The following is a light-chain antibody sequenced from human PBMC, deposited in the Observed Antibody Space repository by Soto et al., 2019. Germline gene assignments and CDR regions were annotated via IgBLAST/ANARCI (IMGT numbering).Light chain of an antibody. CDR3: QSFDTHLRGSV. V-gene: IGLV1-40*01. CDR2: GNN. CDR1: SSNIGAGYD. J-gene: IGLJ3*02. Sequence: QSVLTQPPSVSGAPGQRVTIYCSGTSSNIGAGYDVHWYHQVPGTAPKLLIYGNNNRPSGVPDRFSGSRSGTSASLAITGLQAEDEADYYCQSFDTHLRGSVFCGGTNLTVL.